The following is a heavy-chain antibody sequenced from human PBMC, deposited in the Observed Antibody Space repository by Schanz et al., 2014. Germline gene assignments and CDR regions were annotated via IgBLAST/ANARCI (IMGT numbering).Heavy chain of an antibody. CDR1: GFTFSNYA. D-gene: IGHD3-3*01. Sequence: QVQLVESGGGVVQPGRSLRLSCAASGFTFSNYAMHWVRQAPGKGLEWVAVISDDGSNHYYPDSVKGRFTISRDNSKNTLYLQMNSLRSEDTAVYYCVKDVDFWSGYYLDYWGQGTLVTVSS. J-gene: IGHJ4*02. CDR3: VKDVDFWSGYYLDY. CDR2: ISDDGSNH. V-gene: IGHV3-30*04.